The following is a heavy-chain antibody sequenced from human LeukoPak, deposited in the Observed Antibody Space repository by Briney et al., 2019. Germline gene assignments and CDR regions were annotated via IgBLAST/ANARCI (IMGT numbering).Heavy chain of an antibody. D-gene: IGHD5-12*01. J-gene: IGHJ6*03. Sequence: ASVKLSCNASGGTFSSYAISWVRQAPGQGLEWMGGISPIFGTADYAQKFQGRVTITADESTGTAYMELSSLRSEDTAVYYCARETVWLRFTNYYYMDVWGKGTTVTISS. V-gene: IGHV1-69*13. CDR1: GGTFSSYA. CDR3: ARETVWLRFTNYYYMDV. CDR2: ISPIFGTA.